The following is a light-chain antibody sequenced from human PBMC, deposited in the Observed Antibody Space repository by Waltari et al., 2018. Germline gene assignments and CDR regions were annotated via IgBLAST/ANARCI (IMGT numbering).Light chain of an antibody. CDR2: EVS. J-gene: IGLJ2*01. Sequence: QSALTQPASVSGSPGQSITISCTETSSDIGAYNYVSWYQQHPGKAPKLIIYEVSNRPSWLSNRFSGSKSGNTASLTISGLQAEDEADYYCTSYTSTNTLVFGGGTKLTVL. CDR1: SSDIGAYNY. CDR3: TSYTSTNTLV. V-gene: IGLV2-14*01.